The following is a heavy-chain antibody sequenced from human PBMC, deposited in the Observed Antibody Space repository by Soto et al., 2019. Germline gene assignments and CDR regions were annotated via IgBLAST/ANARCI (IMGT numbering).Heavy chain of an antibody. CDR1: EFTFRSHW. V-gene: IGHV3-7*01. J-gene: IGHJ3*02. CDR3: ARELLRVCSFDI. CDR2: INEDGREN. D-gene: IGHD1-26*01. Sequence: EVQLVESGGGLVQPGGSLRLSCAASEFTFRSHWMHWVRQGPGKGLEWVANINEDGRENYYVDSVKGRFTSSRDNAKNSLYLQMNSLRAEDTAIYYCARELLRVCSFDIWGQGTMVTVSS.